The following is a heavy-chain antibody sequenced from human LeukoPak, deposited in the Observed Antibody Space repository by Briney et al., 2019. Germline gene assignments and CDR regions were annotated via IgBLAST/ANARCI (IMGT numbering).Heavy chain of an antibody. CDR3: ARGSGDLYGDYAFDI. J-gene: IGHJ3*02. D-gene: IGHD4-17*01. Sequence: ASVKVSCKASGGTFSSYAISWVRQAPGRGLEWMGRIIPIFGTANYAQKFQGRVTITTDESTSTAYMELSSLRSEDTAVYYCARGSGDLYGDYAFDIWGQGTMVTVSS. CDR2: IIPIFGTA. V-gene: IGHV1-69*05. CDR1: GGTFSSYA.